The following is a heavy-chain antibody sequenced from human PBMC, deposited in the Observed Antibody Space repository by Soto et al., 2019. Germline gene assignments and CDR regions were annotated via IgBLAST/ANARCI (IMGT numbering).Heavy chain of an antibody. CDR3: ARGLTRHSRTREKDAFDI. V-gene: IGHV1-18*01. CDR1: GYTFTSYG. D-gene: IGHD6-13*01. Sequence: ASVKVSCKASGYTFTSYGISWVRQAPGQGLEWMGWISAYNGNTNYAQKLQGRVTMTTDTSTSTAYMELRSLRSDDTAVYYCARGLTRHSRTREKDAFDIWGQGTTVTVSS. J-gene: IGHJ3*02. CDR2: ISAYNGNT.